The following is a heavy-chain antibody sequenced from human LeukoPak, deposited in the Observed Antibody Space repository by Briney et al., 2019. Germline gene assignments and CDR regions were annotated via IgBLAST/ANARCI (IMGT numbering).Heavy chain of an antibody. CDR3: ASPYLYSSSWYYYYYYMDV. J-gene: IGHJ6*03. CDR1: GFTFSSYE. Sequence: GGSLRLSCAASGFTFSSYEMNWVRQAPGKGLEWVAATSSSDAGTYHADSVKGRFTISRDNSKNTLDLQMNSLRAEDTAVYYCASPYLYSSSWYYYYYYMDVWGKGTTVTVSS. V-gene: IGHV3-23*01. D-gene: IGHD6-13*01. CDR2: TSSSDAGT.